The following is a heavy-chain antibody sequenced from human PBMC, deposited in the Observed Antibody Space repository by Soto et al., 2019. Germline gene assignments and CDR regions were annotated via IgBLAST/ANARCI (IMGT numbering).Heavy chain of an antibody. Sequence: PGGSLRLSCAATGFTFSSYGMHWVRQAPGEGLEWVAVISHDGNNKDYPDSVKGRFTISRDNAKDTLYLQMDSLRAEDTAVYYCTRAGNYRFDYWGQGALVTVSS. CDR2: ISHDGNNK. J-gene: IGHJ4*02. CDR1: GFTFSSYG. CDR3: TRAGNYRFDY. V-gene: IGHV3-30*03. D-gene: IGHD1-7*01.